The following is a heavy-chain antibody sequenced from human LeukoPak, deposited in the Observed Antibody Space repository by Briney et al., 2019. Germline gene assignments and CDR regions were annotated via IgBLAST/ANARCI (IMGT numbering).Heavy chain of an antibody. Sequence: SETLSLTCAVSGGSISSSNWWSWVRPPPGKGLEWIGEIYHSGSTNYNPSLKSRVTISVDKSKNQFSLKLSSVTAADTAVYYCARVGSGTTNSPFDYWGQGTLVTVSS. D-gene: IGHD1-1*01. CDR1: GGSISSSNW. V-gene: IGHV4-4*02. CDR3: ARVGSGTTNSPFDY. J-gene: IGHJ4*02. CDR2: IYHSGST.